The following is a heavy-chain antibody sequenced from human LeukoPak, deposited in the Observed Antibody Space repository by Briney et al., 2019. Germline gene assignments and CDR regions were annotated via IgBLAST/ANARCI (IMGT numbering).Heavy chain of an antibody. CDR1: GYTFTSYG. Sequence: ASVKVSCKASGYTFTSYGISWVRQAPGQGLEWMGWISAYNGNTNYARKLRGRVTMTTDTSTSTAYMELRSLRSDDTAVYYCARDQSIAVAGTSDYWGQGTLVTVSS. CDR3: ARDQSIAVAGTSDY. J-gene: IGHJ4*02. V-gene: IGHV1-18*01. D-gene: IGHD6-19*01. CDR2: ISAYNGNT.